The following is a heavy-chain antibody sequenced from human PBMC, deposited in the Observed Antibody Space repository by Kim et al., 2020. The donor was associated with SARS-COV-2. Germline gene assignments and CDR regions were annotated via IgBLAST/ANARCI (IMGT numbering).Heavy chain of an antibody. J-gene: IGHJ4*02. CDR2: GST. D-gene: IGHD5-18*01. V-gene: IGHV4-39*01. CDR3: ARHGYSFSY. Sequence: GSTYSNPSLKSRVTIAVDTSKSQFSLKLSSVTAADTAVYYCARHGYSFSYWGQGTLVTVSS.